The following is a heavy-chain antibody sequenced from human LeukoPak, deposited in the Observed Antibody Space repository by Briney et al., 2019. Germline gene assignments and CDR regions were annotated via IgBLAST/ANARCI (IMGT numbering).Heavy chain of an antibody. Sequence: SETLSLXCTVSGGSISSYYWSWIRQPPGKGLEWIGYIYYSGSTNYNPSLKSRVTILVDTSKNQFSLKLSSVTAADTAVYYCARAKQGDCSSTSCYFGYYYYYMDVWGKGTTVTVSS. CDR1: GGSISSYY. CDR3: ARAKQGDCSSTSCYFGYYYYYMDV. D-gene: IGHD2-2*01. CDR2: IYYSGST. V-gene: IGHV4-59*01. J-gene: IGHJ6*03.